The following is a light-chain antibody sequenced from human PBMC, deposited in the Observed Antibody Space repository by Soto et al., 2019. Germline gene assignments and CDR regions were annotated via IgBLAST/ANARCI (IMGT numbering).Light chain of an antibody. Sequence: SYELTQPPSVSVSPGQTASITCSGDKLGDKYVCWYQQKPGQSPVLVIYQDNKRPSGIPERFSGSNSGNTATLILIGAQAMDEADYYCQAWDSSTALIGGGTKLTVL. CDR1: KLGDKY. CDR2: QDN. V-gene: IGLV3-1*01. J-gene: IGLJ2*01. CDR3: QAWDSSTAL.